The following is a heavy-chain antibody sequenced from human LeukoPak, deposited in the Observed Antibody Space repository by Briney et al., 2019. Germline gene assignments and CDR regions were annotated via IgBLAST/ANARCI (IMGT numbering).Heavy chain of an antibody. D-gene: IGHD1-26*01. J-gene: IGHJ4*02. CDR3: ARDNGGSYYVRWGD. CDR2: INPNSGGT. V-gene: IGHV1-2*02. CDR1: GYTFTGYY. Sequence: PWASVKVSCKASGYTFTGYYMHWVRQAPGQGLEWMGWINPNSGGTNYAQKFQGRVTMTRDTSISTAYMELSRLRSDDTAVYYCARDNGGSYYVRWGDWGQGTLVTVSS.